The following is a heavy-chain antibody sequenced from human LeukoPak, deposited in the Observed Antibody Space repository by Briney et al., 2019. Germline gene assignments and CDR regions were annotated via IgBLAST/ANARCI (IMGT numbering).Heavy chain of an antibody. CDR2: IYHSGST. V-gene: IGHV4-38-2*02. CDR3: ATTYGGYKFDY. D-gene: IGHD4-17*01. Sequence: SSETLSLTCTVSGYSISSGYYWGWIRQPPGQGLEWIGSIYHSGSTYYNPSLKSRVTISLDTSKNQFSLKLRSVTAADTAVYYCATTYGGYKFDYWGQGSLVTVSS. CDR1: GYSISSGYY. J-gene: IGHJ4*02.